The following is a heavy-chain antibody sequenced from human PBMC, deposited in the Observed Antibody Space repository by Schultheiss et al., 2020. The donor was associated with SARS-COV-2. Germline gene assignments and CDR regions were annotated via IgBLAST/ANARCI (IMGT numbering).Heavy chain of an antibody. D-gene: IGHD6-19*01. CDR1: GGTVSSYA. J-gene: IGHJ3*02. V-gene: IGHV1-69*13. CDR2: MNPNSGNT. Sequence: SVKVSCKASGGTVSSYAISWVRQAPGQGLEWMGWMNPNSGNTGYAQKFQGRVTITADESTSTAYMELSSLRSEDTAVYYCARGVAVAGNDAFDIWGQGTMVTVSS. CDR3: ARGVAVAGNDAFDI.